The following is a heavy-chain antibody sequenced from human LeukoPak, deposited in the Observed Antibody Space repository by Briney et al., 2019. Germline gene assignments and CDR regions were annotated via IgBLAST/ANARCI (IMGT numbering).Heavy chain of an antibody. Sequence: SETLSLTCTVSGDSISTYYWSWIRQPPGKGLEWIGYIYYRVTSDYNPSLKSRVTMSVDMSTRQISLKLSSVTAADTAVYYCASNSGFGESFDYWGQGTLVTVSS. J-gene: IGHJ4*02. CDR2: IYYRVTS. V-gene: IGHV4-59*01. CDR1: GDSISTYY. CDR3: ASNSGFGESFDY. D-gene: IGHD3-10*01.